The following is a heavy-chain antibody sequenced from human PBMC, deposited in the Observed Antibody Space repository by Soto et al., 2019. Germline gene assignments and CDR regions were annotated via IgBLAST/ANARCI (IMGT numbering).Heavy chain of an antibody. CDR1: GFTFDDYA. J-gene: IGHJ4*02. Sequence: EVQLVESGGGLVQPGRSLRLSCAASGFTFDDYAMHWVRQAPGKGLEWVSGISWNSGSIGYADSVKGRFTISRDNAKNSLYLQMNSLRAEDTALYYCAKEGEQQLPRGYYFDYWGQGTLVTVSS. CDR3: AKEGEQQLPRGYYFDY. D-gene: IGHD6-13*01. V-gene: IGHV3-9*01. CDR2: ISWNSGSI.